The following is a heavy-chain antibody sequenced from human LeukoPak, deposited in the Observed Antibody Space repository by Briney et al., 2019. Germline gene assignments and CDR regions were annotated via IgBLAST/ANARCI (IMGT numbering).Heavy chain of an antibody. J-gene: IGHJ6*02. CDR1: GGSISTYY. CDR3: ARDQGSYYGVDV. V-gene: IGHV4-4*07. CDR2: MYTSGTT. Sequence: PSETLSLTCTVSGGSISTYYWSWIRQPAGKGLEWIGRMYTSGTTKYNPSLKSRVTMSVDTSNNQFSLKVSSVTAADTAVYYCARDQGSYYGVDVWGQGTKVTGSS.